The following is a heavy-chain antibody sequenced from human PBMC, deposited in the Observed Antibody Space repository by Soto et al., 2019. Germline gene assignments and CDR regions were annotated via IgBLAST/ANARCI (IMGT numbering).Heavy chain of an antibody. J-gene: IGHJ4*02. D-gene: IGHD6-19*01. CDR3: AGGAVARGTRDY. CDR2: IIPILGIA. Sequence: QVQLVQSGAEVKKPGSSVKVSCKASGGTFSSYTISWVRQAPGQGLEWMGRIIPILGIANYAQKFQGRVTITADKYTSTAYMELSSLRSEDTAVYYCAGGAVARGTRDYWGQGTLVTVSS. CDR1: GGTFSSYT. V-gene: IGHV1-69*02.